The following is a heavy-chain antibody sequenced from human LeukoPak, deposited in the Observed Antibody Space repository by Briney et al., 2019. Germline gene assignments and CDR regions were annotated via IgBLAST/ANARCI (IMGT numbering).Heavy chain of an antibody. CDR3: GQDPNGNYIGAFDF. V-gene: IGHV3-23*01. J-gene: IGHJ3*01. CDR1: GLILHNYA. Sequence: GGSLRLSCAASGLILHNYALVWIRRAPGKGPEWVSAILGGGGTFYADAVKGRFTISRDNSKNTLYLQMNSLRAGDTATYYCGQDPNGNYIGAFDFWGRGTMVTVSS. D-gene: IGHD4-17*01. CDR2: ILGGGGT.